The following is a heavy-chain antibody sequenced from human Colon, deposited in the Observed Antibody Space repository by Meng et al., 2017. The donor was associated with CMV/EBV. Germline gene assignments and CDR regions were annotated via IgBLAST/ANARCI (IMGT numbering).Heavy chain of an antibody. D-gene: IGHD6-13*01. CDR3: ATRSVAADGKGY. CDR2: SSAKNGDP. CDR1: GYNFSKWD. V-gene: IGHV7-4-1*02. Sequence: SGKASGYNFSKWDLKWVRQAPGQGVGRMGNSSAKNGDPKYEQRVTSQFVFSLNTAVSAAYMQSSNLKAEDTAVYYGATRSVAADGKGYWGQGTLVTVSS. J-gene: IGHJ4*02.